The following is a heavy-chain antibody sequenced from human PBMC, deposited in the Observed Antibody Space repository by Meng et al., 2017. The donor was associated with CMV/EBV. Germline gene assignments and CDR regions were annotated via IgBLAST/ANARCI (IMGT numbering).Heavy chain of an antibody. CDR2: IIPIFGTA. V-gene: IGHV1-69*05. CDR1: GGTFSNYA. J-gene: IGHJ6*02. CDR3: ARVEMATSIRDHYGMDV. D-gene: IGHD5-24*01. Sequence: SVKVSCKASGGTFSNYAISWVRQAPGQGLEWMGGIIPIFGTANYAQKFQGRVTITTDESTSTAYMELSSLRSEDTAVYYCARVEMATSIRDHYGMDVWGQGTTVTVSS.